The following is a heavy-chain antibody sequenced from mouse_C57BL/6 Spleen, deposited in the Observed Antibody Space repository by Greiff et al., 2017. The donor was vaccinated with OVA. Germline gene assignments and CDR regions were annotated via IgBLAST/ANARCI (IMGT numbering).Heavy chain of an antibody. Sequence: VQLQQSGPGLVKPSQSLSLTCSVTGYSITSGYYWNWIRQFPGNKLEWMGYISYDGSNNYNPSLKNRISITRDTSKNQFFLKLNSVTTEDTATYYCARRSEAWFAYWGQGTLVTVSA. V-gene: IGHV3-6*01. CDR1: GYSITSGYY. J-gene: IGHJ3*01. CDR2: ISYDGSN. CDR3: ARRSEAWFAY.